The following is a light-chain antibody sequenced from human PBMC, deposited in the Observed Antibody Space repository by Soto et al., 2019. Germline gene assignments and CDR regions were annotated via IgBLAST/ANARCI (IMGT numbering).Light chain of an antibody. J-gene: IGLJ1*01. CDR2: SYD. Sequence: QSVLTQPPSASGPPGQRVTISCSTSSSNLGDNTVNWYQQVPGTAPKLLIYSYDQRPSGVPDRFSGSKSGTSASLAISGLQSEDEADYYCAAWDASLDGYVFGTGTKLTVL. CDR1: SSNLGDNT. CDR3: AAWDASLDGYV. V-gene: IGLV1-44*01.